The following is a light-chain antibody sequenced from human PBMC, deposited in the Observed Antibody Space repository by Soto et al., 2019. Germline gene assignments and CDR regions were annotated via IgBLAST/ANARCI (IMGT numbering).Light chain of an antibody. CDR3: CSYAGCSFYV. V-gene: IGLV2-23*01. CDR1: SSDVGSYNL. CDR2: EGS. J-gene: IGLJ1*01. Sequence: QSVLTQPASVSGSPGQSITISCTGTSSDVGSYNLVSWYQQHPGKAPKLMIYEGSKRPSGVSNRFSGSKSGNTASLTISGLQADDEADDYCCSYAGCSFYVFGTGTKVTVL.